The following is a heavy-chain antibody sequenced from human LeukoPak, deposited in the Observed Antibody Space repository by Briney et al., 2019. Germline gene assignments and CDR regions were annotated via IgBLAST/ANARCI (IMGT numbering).Heavy chain of an antibody. J-gene: IGHJ4*02. CDR2: INHSGST. V-gene: IGHV4-34*01. CDR3: ARTLTSGDHPYSFDY. D-gene: IGHD4-17*01. CDR1: GGSFSGYY. Sequence: SETLSLTCAVYGGSFSGYYWSWIRQPPGKGREWIGEINHSGSTNYSPSLKSRVTISVDTSKNQFSLKLSCGTAADTAVYSCARTLTSGDHPYSFDYWGQGTLVTVSS.